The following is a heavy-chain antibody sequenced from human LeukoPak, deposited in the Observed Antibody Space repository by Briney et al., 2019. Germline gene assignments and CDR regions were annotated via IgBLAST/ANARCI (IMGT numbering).Heavy chain of an antibody. CDR3: TTVDYGDLTPAASSDY. Sequence: GGSLRLSCAASGFSLSKVWMSWVRQAPGKGLEWVGHIKTKTDGGTAEYAAPVRGRLTISRDDSEDTLYLQMNSLKTEDTAVYYCTTVDYGDLTPAASSDYWGQGTLVTVSS. D-gene: IGHD4-17*01. V-gene: IGHV3-15*01. J-gene: IGHJ4*02. CDR2: IKTKTDGGTA. CDR1: GFSLSKVW.